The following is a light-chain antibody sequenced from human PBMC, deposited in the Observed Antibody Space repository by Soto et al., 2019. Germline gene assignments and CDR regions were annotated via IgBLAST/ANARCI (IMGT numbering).Light chain of an antibody. CDR2: GAS. CDR1: QSVSTRY. J-gene: IGKJ2*01. V-gene: IGKV3-20*01. Sequence: ESMLTQSPGTLSLSPGERATLSCRASQSVSTRYLAWYQQKPGQAPRLLIYGASIRATGIPDRFSGSGSGTVFTLTISRLEPDDFAVYYCHQFGSSPPAFTFGQGTKLEI. CDR3: HQFGSSPPAFT.